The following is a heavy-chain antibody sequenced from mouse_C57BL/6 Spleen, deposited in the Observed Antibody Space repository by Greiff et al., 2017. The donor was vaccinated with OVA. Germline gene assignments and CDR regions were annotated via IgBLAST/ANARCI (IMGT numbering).Heavy chain of an antibody. CDR2: IYPGDGDT. Sequence: QVQLKQSGPELVKPGASVKISCKASGYAFSSSWMNWVKQRPGKGLEWIGRIYPGDGDTNYNGKFKGKATLTADKSSSTAYMQLSSLTSEDSAVYFCARENREGIYYYAMDYWGQGTSVTVSS. V-gene: IGHV1-82*01. J-gene: IGHJ4*01. CDR1: GYAFSSSW. CDR3: ARENREGIYYYAMDY.